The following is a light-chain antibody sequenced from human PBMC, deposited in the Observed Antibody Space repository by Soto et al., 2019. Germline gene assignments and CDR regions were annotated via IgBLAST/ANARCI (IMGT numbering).Light chain of an antibody. CDR1: SSDVGSYNY. V-gene: IGLV2-14*01. CDR2: EVS. Sequence: QSALTQPASVSGSPGQSITISCTGTSSDVGSYNYVSWYQQHPGKAPKLMIYEVSNRPSGVSNRFSGSKSGNTASLTISGLQAEDEAEYYCRSYTSSSTLFGGGTKLTVL. J-gene: IGLJ2*01. CDR3: RSYTSSSTL.